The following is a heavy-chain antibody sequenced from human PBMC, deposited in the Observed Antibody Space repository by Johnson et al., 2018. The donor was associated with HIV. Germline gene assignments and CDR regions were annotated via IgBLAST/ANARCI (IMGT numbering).Heavy chain of an antibody. CDR1: GFTSSSYA. V-gene: IGHV3-23*04. Sequence: MPQVESGGGFSQPGGSLILSCSASGFTSSSYAMSWVRQAPGKGLEWVSVISEGGNSAYYTDSVAGRFTISRDNSKNTLYLQMYGLRADDTAVYYCASLTWVARSSRFYAFDIWGQGTMVTVSS. CDR2: ISEGGNSA. D-gene: IGHD6-13*01. J-gene: IGHJ3*02. CDR3: ASLTWVARSSRFYAFDI.